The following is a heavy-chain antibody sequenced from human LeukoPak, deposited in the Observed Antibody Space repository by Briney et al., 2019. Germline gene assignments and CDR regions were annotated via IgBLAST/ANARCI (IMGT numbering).Heavy chain of an antibody. CDR1: QFTFRSYS. D-gene: IGHD1-26*01. CDR2: IRSSSYI. J-gene: IGHJ4*02. CDR3: ARHYGWELVAIDY. V-gene: IGHV3-21*01. Sequence: GGALRLSCAASQFTFRSYSMNGVRQGPGKGLEWVSSIRSSSYIYYADSLKGLSIISRDNAKNSLYVQMNMLRAEDTAVYYCARHYGWELVAIDYWGQGTLVSVSS.